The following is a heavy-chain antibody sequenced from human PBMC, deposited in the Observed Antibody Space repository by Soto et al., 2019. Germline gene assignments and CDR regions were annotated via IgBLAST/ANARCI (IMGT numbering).Heavy chain of an antibody. D-gene: IGHD3-10*01. CDR2: IYSTGTT. CDR3: AIDGRGSGSHYHSFGY. Sequence: EVQLVESGGGLIQPGGSLKLSCAASGFTVGNNYMSWVRQAPGKGLEWVSLIYSTGTTKYADSVKGRFTVSRDNAKNTLYLQMNSLRAEDTAVYYCAIDGRGSGSHYHSFGYWGQGTLVTVSS. J-gene: IGHJ4*02. V-gene: IGHV3-53*01. CDR1: GFTVGNNY.